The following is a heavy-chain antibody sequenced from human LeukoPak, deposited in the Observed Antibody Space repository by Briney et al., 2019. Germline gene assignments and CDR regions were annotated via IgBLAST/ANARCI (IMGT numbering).Heavy chain of an antibody. V-gene: IGHV3-23*01. CDR2: ISASGGTA. J-gene: IGHJ4*02. D-gene: IGHD2-2*01. CDR1: GFTFSSYA. CDR3: AKGKGSGTHLLDY. Sequence: GGSLRLSCAASGFTFSSYAMSWVRQAPGKGLEWVSSISASGGTAYYADSVKGRFTISRDNSKNTVYLQMSSLRGEDAAIYYCAKGKGSGTHLLDYWGQGTLVTVSS.